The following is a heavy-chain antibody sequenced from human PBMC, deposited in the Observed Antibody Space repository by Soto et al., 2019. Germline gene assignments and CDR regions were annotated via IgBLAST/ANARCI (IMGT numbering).Heavy chain of an antibody. CDR3: ARDTPIARTYYDFWSGYYPQGPILDV. J-gene: IGHJ6*04. Sequence: HPGGSLRLSCAASGFTFSIYSMNWVRQAPGKGLEWVSYISSSSSTIYYADSVKGRFTISRDNAKNSLYLQMNSLRAEDTAVYYCARDTPIARTYYDFWSGYYPQGPILDVWGKGTTVTVSS. CDR1: GFTFSIYS. V-gene: IGHV3-48*01. D-gene: IGHD3-3*01. CDR2: ISSSSSTI.